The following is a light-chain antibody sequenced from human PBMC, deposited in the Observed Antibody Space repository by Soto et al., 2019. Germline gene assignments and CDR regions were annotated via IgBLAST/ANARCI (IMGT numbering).Light chain of an antibody. CDR1: SSDVGGYNF. Sequence: QSALTQPPSASGSPGQSVTISCTGTSSDVGGYNFVSWYQQHPGKAPKLMIYEVSNRPSGVSSRFSGSKSGNTASLTISGLQPEDEADYYCSSFRSGSTLFGTGTKVTVL. V-gene: IGLV2-14*01. CDR2: EVS. J-gene: IGLJ1*01. CDR3: SSFRSGSTL.